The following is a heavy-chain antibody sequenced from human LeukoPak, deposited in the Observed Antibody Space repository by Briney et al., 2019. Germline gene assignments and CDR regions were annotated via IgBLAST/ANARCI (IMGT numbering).Heavy chain of an antibody. J-gene: IGHJ4*02. CDR3: AKDITLSAAAGTIDY. Sequence: GGSLRLSCAASGFTFSSYGMHWVRQAPGKGLEWVAFIRYDGSNKYYADSVKGRFTTSRDNSKNTLYLQMNSLRAEDTAVYYCAKDITLSAAAGTIDYWGQGTLVTVSS. D-gene: IGHD6-13*01. V-gene: IGHV3-30*02. CDR2: IRYDGSNK. CDR1: GFTFSSYG.